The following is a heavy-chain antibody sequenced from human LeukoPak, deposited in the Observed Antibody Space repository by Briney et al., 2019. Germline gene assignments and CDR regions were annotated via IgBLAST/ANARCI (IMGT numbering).Heavy chain of an antibody. V-gene: IGHV3-48*01. CDR3: AKMMTVGATLFFDY. Sequence: GGSLRLSCAASGFTFSSYSMNWVRQAPGKGLEWVSYISSSSSTIYYADSVKGRFTISRDNAKNSLYLQMNSLRAEDTAVYYCAKMMTVGATLFFDYWGQGTLVTVSS. CDR2: ISSSSSTI. CDR1: GFTFSSYS. J-gene: IGHJ4*02. D-gene: IGHD1-26*01.